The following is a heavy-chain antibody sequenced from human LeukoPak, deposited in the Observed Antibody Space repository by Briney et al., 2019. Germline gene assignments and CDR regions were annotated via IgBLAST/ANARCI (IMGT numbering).Heavy chain of an antibody. CDR2: INHSGST. V-gene: IGHV4-34*01. CDR3: ARLGVSSSWYSDY. CDR1: GGSFSGYY. D-gene: IGHD6-13*01. Sequence: PSETLSLTCAVYGGSFSGYYWSWIRQPPGKGLEWIGEINHSGSTNYNPSLKSRVTISVDTSKNQFSLKLSSVTAADTAVYYCARLGVSSSWYSDYWGQGTLVTVSS. J-gene: IGHJ4*02.